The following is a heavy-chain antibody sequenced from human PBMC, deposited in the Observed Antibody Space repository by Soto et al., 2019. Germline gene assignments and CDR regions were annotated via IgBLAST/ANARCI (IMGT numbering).Heavy chain of an antibody. Sequence: PSETLSLTCTVSGGSISSGGYYWSWIRQHPGKGLEWIGYIYYSGSTYYNPSLKSRVTISVDTSKNQFSLKLSSVTAADTAVYYCAIATPIVHYYYYMDVWGKGTTVSGSS. J-gene: IGHJ6*03. V-gene: IGHV4-31*03. CDR1: GGSISSGGYY. D-gene: IGHD1-26*01. CDR2: IYYSGST. CDR3: AIATPIVHYYYYMDV.